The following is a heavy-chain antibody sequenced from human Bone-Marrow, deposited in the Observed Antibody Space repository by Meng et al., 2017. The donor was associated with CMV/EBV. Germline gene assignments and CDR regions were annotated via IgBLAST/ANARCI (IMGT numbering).Heavy chain of an antibody. J-gene: IGHJ4*02. Sequence: GESLKFSCAASGFTFSNARMSWVREAPGKGLEWVGRMKSKSGGGTADYGAPVKGRFTISREDSKNALYLQIDSLKSEDTAMYYCSTIGLGGSYSLDYGGQGTLVTVSS. CDR1: GFTFSNAR. V-gene: IGHV3-15*01. CDR2: MKSKSGGGTA. CDR3: STIGLGGSYSLDY. D-gene: IGHD2-15*01.